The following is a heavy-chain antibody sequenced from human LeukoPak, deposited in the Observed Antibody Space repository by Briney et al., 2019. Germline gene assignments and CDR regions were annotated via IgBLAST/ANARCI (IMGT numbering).Heavy chain of an antibody. CDR1: GFTFSSYS. CDR3: ARVRRRLSDAFDI. CDR2: ISSSSSYI. J-gene: IGHJ3*02. Sequence: GGSLRLSCAASGFTFSSYSMNWVRQAPGKGLEWVSSISSSSSYIYYADSVKGRFTISRDNAKNSLYLQMNSLRAEDTAVYYCARVRRRLSDAFDIWGQGTMVTVSS. V-gene: IGHV3-21*01. D-gene: IGHD2-21*02.